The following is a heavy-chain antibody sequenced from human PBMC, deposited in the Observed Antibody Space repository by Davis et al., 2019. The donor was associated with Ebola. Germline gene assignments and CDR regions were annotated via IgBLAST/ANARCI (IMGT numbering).Heavy chain of an antibody. Sequence: GESLKISCAASGFTFSRYAMHWVRQAPGKGLERVSGIGSGGSTYYADSVKGRFTISRDNSKNTLNLQMSSLRADDTAVYYCANLPSSGYYYVDYWGQGTLVTVSS. CDR2: IGSGGST. D-gene: IGHD3-22*01. CDR1: GFTFSRYA. CDR3: ANLPSSGYYYVDY. V-gene: IGHV3-23*01. J-gene: IGHJ4*02.